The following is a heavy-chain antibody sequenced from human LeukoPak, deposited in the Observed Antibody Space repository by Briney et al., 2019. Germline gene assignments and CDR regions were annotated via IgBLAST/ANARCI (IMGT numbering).Heavy chain of an antibody. CDR3: ARDKGEWLVQRGMDV. D-gene: IGHD6-19*01. J-gene: IGHJ6*04. CDR1: GFTFSSYS. Sequence: GGSQRLSCAASGFTFSSYSMNWVRQAPGKGLEWVSSISSSSSYIYYADSVKGRFTISRDNAKNSLYLQMSSLRAEDTAVYYCARDKGEWLVQRGMDVWGKGTTVTVSS. V-gene: IGHV3-21*01. CDR2: ISSSSSYI.